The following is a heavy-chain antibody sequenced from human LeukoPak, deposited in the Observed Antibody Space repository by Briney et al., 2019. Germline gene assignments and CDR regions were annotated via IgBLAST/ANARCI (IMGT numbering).Heavy chain of an antibody. J-gene: IGHJ6*03. Sequence: GGSLRLSCAASGFTFDDYAMHWVRQAPGKGLEWVSGISWNSGSIGYADSVKGRFTISRDNAKNSLYLQMNSLRAEDTALYYCAKDAGYSSGRSVLYYYYYMDVWGKGTTVTVSS. CDR2: ISWNSGSI. CDR1: GFTFDDYA. D-gene: IGHD6-19*01. CDR3: AKDAGYSSGRSVLYYYYYMDV. V-gene: IGHV3-9*01.